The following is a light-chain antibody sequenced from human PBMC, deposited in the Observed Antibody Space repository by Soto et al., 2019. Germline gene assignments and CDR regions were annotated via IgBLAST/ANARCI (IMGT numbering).Light chain of an antibody. CDR3: QQASTFPFT. V-gene: IGKV1-12*01. CDR1: QDISRF. Sequence: DVQMAQSPSAMSASVGDRVTIACRASQDISRFVAWFQHKPGRAPERLIYETSNLQPGVPSRFSGSGSGTEFTLAISGLQPEDFATYYCQQASTFPFTFGGGTEVQIK. J-gene: IGKJ4*01. CDR2: ETS.